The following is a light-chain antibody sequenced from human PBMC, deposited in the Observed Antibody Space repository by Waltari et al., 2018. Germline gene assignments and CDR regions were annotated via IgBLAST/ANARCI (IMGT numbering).Light chain of an antibody. CDR2: DAS. Sequence: EIVLTQSPATLSLSPGERATLSCRASQSVSSYLAWYQQKPGQAPRLLIYDASNMATGIPARFSGSGSGTDFTLTISSLEPEDFAVYYCQQRSNWPPLTFGGGTKVEIK. CDR1: QSVSSY. V-gene: IGKV3-11*01. J-gene: IGKJ4*01. CDR3: QQRSNWPPLT.